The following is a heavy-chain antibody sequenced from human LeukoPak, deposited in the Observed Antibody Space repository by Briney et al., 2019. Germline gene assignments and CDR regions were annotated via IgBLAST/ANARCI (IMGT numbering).Heavy chain of an antibody. J-gene: IGHJ5*02. V-gene: IGHV5-10-1*01. Sequence: GESLKISCKGSGYSFTNYRISWVRKMPGKGLEWIGRIDHSDSYTNYSPSFQGHVTISADKSISTAYLQWSSLKASDTAMYYCARIWFGESSNWFDPWGQGTLVTVSS. D-gene: IGHD3-10*01. CDR1: GYSFTNYR. CDR3: ARIWFGESSNWFDP. CDR2: IDHSDSYT.